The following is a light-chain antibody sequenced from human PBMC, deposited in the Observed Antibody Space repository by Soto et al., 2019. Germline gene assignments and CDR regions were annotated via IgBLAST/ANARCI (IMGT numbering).Light chain of an antibody. CDR2: EVS. J-gene: IGLJ1*01. V-gene: IGLV2-14*01. Sequence: QSALTQPASVSGSPGQSITISCTGTSSDVGGYNYVSWYQQHPGKAPKLMIYEVSSRPSGVSNRFSGSKSGNTASLTIPGLQAEDEADYYCSSYTSSSIDYVFGTGTKLTVL. CDR3: SSYTSSSIDYV. CDR1: SSDVGGYNY.